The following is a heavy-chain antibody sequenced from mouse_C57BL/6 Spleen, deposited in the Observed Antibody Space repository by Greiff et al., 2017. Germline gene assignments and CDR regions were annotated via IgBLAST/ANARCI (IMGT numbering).Heavy chain of an antibody. J-gene: IGHJ1*03. CDR3: ARGDYYGSSEYFDV. V-gene: IGHV5-17*01. CDR1: GFTFSDYG. CDR2: ISSGSSTI. Sequence: EVKLVESGGGLVKPGGSLKLSCAASGFTFSDYGMHWVRQAPEKGLEWVAYISSGSSTIYYADTVKGRFTISRDNAKNTLFLKMTSLRSEDTAMYYCARGDYYGSSEYFDVWGTGTTVTVSS. D-gene: IGHD1-1*01.